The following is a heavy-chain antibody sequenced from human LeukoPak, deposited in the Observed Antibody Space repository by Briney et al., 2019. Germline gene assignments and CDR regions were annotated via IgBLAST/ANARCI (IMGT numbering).Heavy chain of an antibody. J-gene: IGHJ5*02. CDR3: ARLNIVVVTAILLGYNWFDP. V-gene: IGHV4-34*01. D-gene: IGHD2-21*02. Sequence: SETLSLTCAVYGGSFSGYYWSWIRQPPGKGLEWIGEINHSGSTNYNPSLKSRVTISVDTSKNQFSLKLSSVTAADTAVYYCARLNIVVVTAILLGYNWFDPWGQGTLVTVSS. CDR1: GGSFSGYY. CDR2: INHSGST.